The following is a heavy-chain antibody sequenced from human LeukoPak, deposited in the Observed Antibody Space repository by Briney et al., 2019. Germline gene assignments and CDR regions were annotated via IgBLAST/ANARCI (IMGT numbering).Heavy chain of an antibody. J-gene: IGHJ5*02. CDR3: AKDTIVFDP. D-gene: IGHD2-15*01. V-gene: IGHV1-69*04. CDR2: INPLLDIT. Sequence: SVKVSCKVSGGTFSTYAITWVRQAPGQGLEWMGRINPLLDITKYAQKFQGRVTITADKSTTTAYMELSSVTSEDTAIYYCAKDTIVFDPWGQGTLVTVSS. CDR1: GGTFSTYA.